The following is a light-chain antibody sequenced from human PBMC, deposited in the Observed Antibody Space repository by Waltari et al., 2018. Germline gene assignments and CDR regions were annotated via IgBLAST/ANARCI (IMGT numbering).Light chain of an antibody. CDR3: QQYDSYWT. Sequence: DIQMTQSPSTLSASVGDRVTITCRASQSVNSWVAWYQQRPRKAPKLLIFKGSNLESGVPSRFSGSGSGTEFTLTISSLQPDDFATYHCQQYDSYWTFGQGTKVEIK. V-gene: IGKV1-5*03. CDR1: QSVNSW. J-gene: IGKJ1*01. CDR2: KGS.